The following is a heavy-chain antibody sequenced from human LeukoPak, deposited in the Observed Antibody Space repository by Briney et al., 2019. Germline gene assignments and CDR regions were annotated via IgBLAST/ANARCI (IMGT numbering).Heavy chain of an antibody. CDR3: AKGPQRVVVAAGEWFDP. V-gene: IGHV3-23*01. J-gene: IGHJ5*02. D-gene: IGHD2-15*01. CDR2: ISGSGGST. Sequence: GGSLRLSCAASGFTFSSYAMSWVRQAPGKGLEGVSAISGSGGSTYYADSVKGRFTISRDNSKNTLYLQMNSLRAEDTAVYYCAKGPQRVVVAAGEWFDPWGQGTLVTVSS. CDR1: GFTFSSYA.